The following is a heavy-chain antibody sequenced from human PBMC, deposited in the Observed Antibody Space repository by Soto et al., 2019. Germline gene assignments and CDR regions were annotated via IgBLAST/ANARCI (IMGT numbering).Heavy chain of an antibody. CDR3: ARERPDGDRIDP. CDR2: IYHSGST. D-gene: IGHD6-6*01. J-gene: IGHJ5*02. Sequence: PSETLSLTCTVSGGSISSGDYYWSWIRQPPGKGLEWIGYIYHSGSTYYNPSLKSRVTISVDTSKNQFSLKLSSVTAADTAVYYCARERPDGDRIDPWSHGVLVTVSS. V-gene: IGHV4-30-4*01. CDR1: GGSISSGDYY.